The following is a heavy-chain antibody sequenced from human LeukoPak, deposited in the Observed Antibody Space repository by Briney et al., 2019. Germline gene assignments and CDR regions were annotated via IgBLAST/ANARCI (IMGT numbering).Heavy chain of an antibody. CDR1: GDSISGSTFY. CDR3: ARHLSGTAMAPSFDF. J-gene: IGHJ4*02. Sequence: SETLSLTCTVSGDSISGSTFYWGWIRQSPGKGLEWLASVYSSGSTHSNPSLTSRASISIDMPNNQFSLKLYSVTAPDPAIYYCARHLSGTAMAPSFDFWGQGTLVTVSS. V-gene: IGHV4-39*01. CDR2: VYSSGST. D-gene: IGHD5-18*01.